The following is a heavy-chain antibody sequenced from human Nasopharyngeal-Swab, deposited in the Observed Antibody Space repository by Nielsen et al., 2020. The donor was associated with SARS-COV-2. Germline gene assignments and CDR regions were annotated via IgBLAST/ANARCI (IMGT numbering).Heavy chain of an antibody. V-gene: IGHV3-23*01. J-gene: IGHJ3*02. CDR1: GFTFSSYA. Sequence: GESLKISCAASGFTFSSYAMSWVRQAPGKGLEWVSAISGSGGSTYYADSVKGRFTISRDNSKNTLYLQMNSLRAEDTAVCYCAYDYVWGSYRYQGAFDIWGQGTMVTVSS. D-gene: IGHD3-16*02. CDR2: ISGSGGST. CDR3: AYDYVWGSYRYQGAFDI.